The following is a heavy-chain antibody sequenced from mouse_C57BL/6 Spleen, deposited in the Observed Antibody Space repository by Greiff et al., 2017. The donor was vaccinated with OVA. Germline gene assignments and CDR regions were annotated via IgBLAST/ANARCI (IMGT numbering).Heavy chain of an antibody. J-gene: IGHJ4*01. Sequence: EVHLVESGGGLVQPGGSLSLSCAASGFTFTDYYMSWVRQPPGKALEWLGFIRNKANGYTTEYSASVKGRFTISRDNSQSILYLQLNALRAEDSATYYCASVGPYAMDYWGQGTSVTVSS. D-gene: IGHD2-14*01. CDR2: IRNKANGYTT. CDR3: ASVGPYAMDY. V-gene: IGHV7-3*01. CDR1: GFTFTDYY.